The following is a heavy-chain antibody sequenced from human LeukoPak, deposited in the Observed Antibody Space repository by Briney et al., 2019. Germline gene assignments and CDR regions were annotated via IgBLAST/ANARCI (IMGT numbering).Heavy chain of an antibody. V-gene: IGHV3-23*01. J-gene: IGHJ3*01. CDR2: ISGGDTR. D-gene: IGHD3-16*01. CDR1: GFTFSGYT. Sequence: GGSLRLSCVASGFTFSGYTINWIRQAPGRGLEWVSAISGGDTRYYADSVWGRFTVTRDNAKNIVYLQMGNLRPEDTAIYFCAKNRETDNVWTFDLWGRGTMVTVSS. CDR3: AKNRETDNVWTFDL.